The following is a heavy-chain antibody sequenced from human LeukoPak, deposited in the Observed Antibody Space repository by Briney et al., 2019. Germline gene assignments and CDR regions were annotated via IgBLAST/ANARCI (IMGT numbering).Heavy chain of an antibody. J-gene: IGHJ4*02. CDR3: ASFKEWEPPPL. D-gene: IGHD1-26*01. V-gene: IGHV3-11*04. Sequence: PGGSLRLSCAASGFTFSSYAMSWIRQAPGKGLEWVSYISSSGSTIYYADSVKGRFTISRDNAKNSLYLQMNSLRAEDTAVYYCASFKEWEPPPLWGQGTLVTVSS. CDR2: ISSSGSTI. CDR1: GFTFSSYA.